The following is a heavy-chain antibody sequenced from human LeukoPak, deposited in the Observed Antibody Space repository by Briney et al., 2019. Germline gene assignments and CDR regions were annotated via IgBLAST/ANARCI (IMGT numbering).Heavy chain of an antibody. D-gene: IGHD5/OR15-5a*01. CDR1: GCSISSGSYY. J-gene: IGHJ1*01. CDR2: IYSSGST. CDR3: ARDNARGGSFSDYLRYFHH. V-gene: IGHV4-61*02. Sequence: SETLSLTCTVSGCSISSGSYYWGWIRQPAGKGLEWIGRIYSSGSTNYNPSLKSRVTISVDTSKNQFSLNLGAVTAADTAVYYCARDNARGGSFSDYLRYFHHWGQGTLVTVSS.